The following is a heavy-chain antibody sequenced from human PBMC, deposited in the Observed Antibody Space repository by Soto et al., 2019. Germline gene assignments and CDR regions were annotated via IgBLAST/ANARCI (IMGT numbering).Heavy chain of an antibody. CDR2: IVVGSGNT. V-gene: IGHV1-58*01. J-gene: IGHJ5*02. CDR3: AAAGVWELRLSFRFDP. Sequence: GASVKVSCKASGFTFTSSAVQWVRQARGQRLEWIGWIVVGSGNTNYAQKFQERVTITRDMSTSTAYMELSSLRSEDTAVYYCAAAGVWELRLSFRFDPWGQGTLVTVSS. D-gene: IGHD1-26*01. CDR1: GFTFTSSA.